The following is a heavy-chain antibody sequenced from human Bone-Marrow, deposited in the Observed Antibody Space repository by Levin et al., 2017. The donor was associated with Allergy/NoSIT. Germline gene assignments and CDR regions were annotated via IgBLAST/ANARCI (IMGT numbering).Heavy chain of an antibody. CDR1: GLNFFGYS. CDR3: VSGWYYFDF. V-gene: IGHV3-21*05. Sequence: GESLKISCVASGLNFFGYSMNWVRQAPGKGLEWISFISSSSTKYYADSVKGRFTIPRDSAKNSLFLQMDSVTDEDTAIYYCVSGWYYFDFWGQGTLVTVSS. J-gene: IGHJ4*02. D-gene: IGHD2-15*01. CDR2: ISSSSTK.